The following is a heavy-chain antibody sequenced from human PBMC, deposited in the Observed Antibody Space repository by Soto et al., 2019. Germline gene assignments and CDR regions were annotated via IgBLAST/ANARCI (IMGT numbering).Heavy chain of an antibody. CDR3: AKNGGTVAAENTNWFDP. D-gene: IGHD2-15*01. V-gene: IGHV3-23*01. Sequence: SGGSLRLSCAASGFTFSSYAVSWVRQAPGKGLEWVSAISGSGGSTYYADSVKGRFTISRDNSKNTLYLQMDSLRAEDTAVYYCAKNGGTVAAENTNWFDPWGQGTLVTVSS. CDR1: GFTFSSYA. J-gene: IGHJ5*02. CDR2: ISGSGGST.